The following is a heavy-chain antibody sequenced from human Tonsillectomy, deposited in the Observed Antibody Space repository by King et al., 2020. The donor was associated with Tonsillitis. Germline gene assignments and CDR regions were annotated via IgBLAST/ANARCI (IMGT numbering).Heavy chain of an antibody. CDR2: ISWNSGRI. V-gene: IGHV3-9*01. D-gene: IGHD1-26*01. Sequence: VQLVESGGGLVQPGRSLRLSCAASGFIFDDHAMHWVRHAPGKGLEWVSGISWNSGRIGYADSVKGRFTISRDNAKNSLYLEMNSLRAEDTALYYCAKDLGGSGSYAAYYFDYWGQGTLVTVSS. CDR1: GFIFDDHA. J-gene: IGHJ4*02. CDR3: AKDLGGSGSYAAYYFDY.